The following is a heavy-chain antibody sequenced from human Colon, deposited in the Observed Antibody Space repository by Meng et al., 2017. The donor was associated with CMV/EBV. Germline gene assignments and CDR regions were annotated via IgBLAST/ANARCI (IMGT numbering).Heavy chain of an antibody. CDR3: AKVIPGIVGPSLDY. Sequence: GGSLRLSCAAPGFTFSAHGMHWVRQAPGKGLEWVAFIWYDGSNKYYADSVKGRFNISRDNSKNKLFLDMNSLRPEDTAIYYCAKVIPGIVGPSLDYWGQGTLVTVSS. D-gene: IGHD1-26*01. CDR2: IWYDGSNK. J-gene: IGHJ4*02. V-gene: IGHV3-30*02. CDR1: GFTFSAHG.